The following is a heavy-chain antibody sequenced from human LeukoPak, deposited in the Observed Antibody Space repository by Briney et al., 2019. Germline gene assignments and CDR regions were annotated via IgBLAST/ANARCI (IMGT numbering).Heavy chain of an antibody. V-gene: IGHV1-69*13. Sequence: SVKVSCKASGYTFTSYYMHRVRQAPGQGLEGIGVIIPIFGTANYAQKFQGRVTSTVDESTNTAYIELSSLRSEDTAVYYCARDAPPYGSGDYYYMDVWGKGTTVTISS. J-gene: IGHJ6*03. D-gene: IGHD3-10*01. CDR1: GYTFTSYY. CDR2: IIPIFGTA. CDR3: ARDAPPYGSGDYYYMDV.